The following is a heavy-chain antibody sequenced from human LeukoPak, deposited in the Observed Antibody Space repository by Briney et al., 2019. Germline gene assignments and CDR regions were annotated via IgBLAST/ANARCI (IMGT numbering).Heavy chain of an antibody. Sequence: PGGSLRLSCAASGLTSSNYWMSWVRQAPGKGLEWVANIKEDGSAKYYVDSVKGRFTISRDNAKNSLYLQMNSLRAEDTAVYYCATEVYYYMDVWGKGTTVTVSS. CDR3: ATEVYYYMDV. J-gene: IGHJ6*03. CDR1: GLTSSNYW. CDR2: IKEDGSAK. V-gene: IGHV3-7*01.